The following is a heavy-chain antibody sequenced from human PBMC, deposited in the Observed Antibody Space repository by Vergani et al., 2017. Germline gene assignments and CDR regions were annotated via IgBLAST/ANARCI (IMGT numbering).Heavy chain of an antibody. CDR2: INSDGSST. V-gene: IGHV3-74*02. D-gene: IGHD2-21*02. CDR1: GFTFNQYG. J-gene: IGHJ3*02. Sequence: VQLVESGGGVVQPGRSLRLSCAASGFTFNQYGMHWVRQAPGKGLVWVSRINSDGSSTSYADSVKGRFTISRDNAKNTLYLQMNSLRAEDTAVYYCARNXYCGGDCYSDAFDIWGQGTMVTVSS. CDR3: ARNXYCGGDCYSDAFDI.